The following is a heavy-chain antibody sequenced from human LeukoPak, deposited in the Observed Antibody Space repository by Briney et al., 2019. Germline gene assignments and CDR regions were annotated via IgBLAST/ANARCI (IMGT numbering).Heavy chain of an antibody. V-gene: IGHV4-39*07. CDR2: IYYSGST. CDR3: ARAPDFLTGSRFHS. Sequence: SETLSLTCTVSGGSISSSSYYWGWIRQPPGKGLEWIGSIYYSGSTYYNPSLKSRVTISVDTSKNQFSLKLSSVSAADTAVYYCARAPDFLTGSRFHSWGQGTLVTVSS. J-gene: IGHJ4*02. D-gene: IGHD3-9*01. CDR1: GGSISSSSYY.